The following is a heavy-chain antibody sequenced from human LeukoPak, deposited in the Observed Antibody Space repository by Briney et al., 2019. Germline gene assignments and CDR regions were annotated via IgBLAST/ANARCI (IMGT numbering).Heavy chain of an antibody. CDR3: ARVIWSGYYQIDY. J-gene: IGHJ4*02. CDR2: IKSGGSIT. D-gene: IGHD3-3*01. V-gene: IGHV3-48*01. CDR1: GFTFSSYS. Sequence: GGSLRLSCAASGFTFSSYSMNWVRQAPGKGLEWVSYIKSGGSITRYADYVKGRFTISRDNAKNSLYLQMNSLRAEDTAVYYCARVIWSGYYQIDYWGQGTLVTVSS.